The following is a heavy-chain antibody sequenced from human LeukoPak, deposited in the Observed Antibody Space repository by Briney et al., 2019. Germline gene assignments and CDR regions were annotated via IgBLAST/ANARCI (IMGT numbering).Heavy chain of an antibody. J-gene: IGHJ4*02. CDR1: GYTFTTYG. D-gene: IGHD2-2*01. V-gene: IGHV1-18*01. CDR2: VSGNNGNT. Sequence: GASVKISCKASGYTFTTYGISWVRQAPGQGLEWMGWVSGNNGNTNYAQKLQGRVTMTTDTSTNTAYMELRSLRSDDTAVYYCAREPGYCSSTSCYRYFDYWGQGTLVTVSS. CDR3: AREPGYCSSTSCYRYFDY.